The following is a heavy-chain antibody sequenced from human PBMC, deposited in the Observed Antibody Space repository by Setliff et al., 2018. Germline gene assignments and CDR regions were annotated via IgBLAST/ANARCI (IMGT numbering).Heavy chain of an antibody. Sequence: SETLSLTCAVYGGSFSDSYWSWIRQPPGKGLEWIGDINYLGNTNYNPSLKTRVTISVDTSKNQFSLKLSSVTAADTAVYYCARAPHGWSAYYYYYYMDVWGKGTTVTVSS. CDR2: INYLGNT. CDR1: GGSFSDSY. CDR3: ARAPHGWSAYYYYYYMDV. D-gene: IGHD2-15*01. J-gene: IGHJ6*03. V-gene: IGHV4-34*01.